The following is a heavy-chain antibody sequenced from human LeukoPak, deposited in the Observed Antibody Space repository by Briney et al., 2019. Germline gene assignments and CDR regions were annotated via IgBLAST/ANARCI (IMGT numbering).Heavy chain of an antibody. V-gene: IGHV4-59*01. CDR3: ARVQGQQLVEWFDP. Sequence: SEPLSLTCTVSGGSISTYYWSWIRQPPGKGLEWIGHIYYSGNTRYNPSLKSRITISVDTSKNQFSLKVSSVTAADTAVYYCARVQGQQLVEWFDPWGQGSLVTVSS. J-gene: IGHJ5*02. CDR1: GGSISTYY. CDR2: IYYSGNT. D-gene: IGHD6-13*01.